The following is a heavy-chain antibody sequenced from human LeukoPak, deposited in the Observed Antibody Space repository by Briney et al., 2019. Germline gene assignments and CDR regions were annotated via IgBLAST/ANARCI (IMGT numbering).Heavy chain of an antibody. J-gene: IGHJ4*02. Sequence: GGTLRLSCADSGITFSTDGMSWVRQAPGKGLEWVSGMSGSGGSTYYAGSVKGRFTISRDNSKNTLYLRMKSLRAEDTAIYYCAKVDPYYYGSGSYPEGPVDYWGQGTLVTVSS. D-gene: IGHD3-10*01. CDR2: MSGSGGST. V-gene: IGHV3-23*01. CDR1: GITFSTDG. CDR3: AKVDPYYYGSGSYPEGPVDY.